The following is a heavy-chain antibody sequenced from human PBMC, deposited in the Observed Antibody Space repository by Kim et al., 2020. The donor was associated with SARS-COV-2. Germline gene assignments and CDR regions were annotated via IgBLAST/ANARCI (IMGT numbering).Heavy chain of an antibody. CDR2: INHSGST. Sequence: SETLSLTCAVYGGSFSGYYWSWIRQPPGKGLEWIGEINHSGSTNYNPSLKSRVTISVDTSKNQFSLKLSSVTAADTAVYYCARGPLAGDDYGGNGVFDYWGQGTLVTVSS. D-gene: IGHD4-17*01. CDR3: ARGPLAGDDYGGNGVFDY. CDR1: GGSFSGYY. J-gene: IGHJ4*02. V-gene: IGHV4-34*01.